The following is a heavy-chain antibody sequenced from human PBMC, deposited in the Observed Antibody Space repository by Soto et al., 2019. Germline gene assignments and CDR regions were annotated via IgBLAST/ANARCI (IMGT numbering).Heavy chain of an antibody. J-gene: IGHJ6*02. Sequence: TLSLTCGVYGGSLNGYYWSWIRQFPGKGLEWIGEIRHSGSSNYNPSLKSRVTISGDTSKNQFSLKLSSVTAADTAVYYCARGWLPLVGSYSYYHYGMDVWGQGTTVTVSS. CDR1: GGSLNGYY. CDR3: ARGWLPLVGSYSYYHYGMDV. D-gene: IGHD5-12*01. CDR2: IRHSGSS. V-gene: IGHV4-34*01.